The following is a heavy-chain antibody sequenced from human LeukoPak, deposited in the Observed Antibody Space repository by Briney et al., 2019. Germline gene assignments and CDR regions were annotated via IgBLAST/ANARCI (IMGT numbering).Heavy chain of an antibody. D-gene: IGHD1-1*01. CDR3: ARDGERFMTRAV. Sequence: SVKVSCKASGGTFSSYAISWVRQAPGQGLEWMGRIIPILGIANYAQKFQGRVTITADKSTSTAYMELSSLRSEDTAVYYCARDGERFMTRAVWGQGTMVTVSS. V-gene: IGHV1-69*04. CDR1: GGTFSSYA. J-gene: IGHJ3*01. CDR2: IIPILGIA.